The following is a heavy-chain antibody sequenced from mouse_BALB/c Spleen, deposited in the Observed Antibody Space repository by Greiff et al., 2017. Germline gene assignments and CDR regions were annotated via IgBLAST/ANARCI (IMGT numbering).Heavy chain of an antibody. CDR3: TRDGHYGSSYWYFDV. CDR2: ISSGGSYT. D-gene: IGHD1-1*01. J-gene: IGHJ1*01. V-gene: IGHV5-6-4*01. CDR1: GFTFSSYT. Sequence: EVKVVESGGGLVKPGGSLKLSCAASGFTFSSYTMSWVRQTPEKRLEWVATISSGGSYTYYPDSVKGRFTISRDNAKNTLYLQMSSLKSEDTAMYYCTRDGHYGSSYWYFDVWGAGTTVTVSS.